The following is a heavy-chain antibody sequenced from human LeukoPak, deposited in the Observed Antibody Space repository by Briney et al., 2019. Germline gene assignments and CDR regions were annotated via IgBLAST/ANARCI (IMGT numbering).Heavy chain of an antibody. Sequence: ASVKVSCKASGYTFTNYDINWVRQATGQGLEWMGWMNPNSGNTGYEQKFLGRVTMTRDTSISTAYMELSSLRSEDTAVYYCAKDAYQSSGTYHDSWGQGTLVTVSS. D-gene: IGHD3-10*01. CDR2: MNPNSGNT. CDR3: AKDAYQSSGTYHDS. CDR1: GYTFTNYD. V-gene: IGHV1-8*01. J-gene: IGHJ4*02.